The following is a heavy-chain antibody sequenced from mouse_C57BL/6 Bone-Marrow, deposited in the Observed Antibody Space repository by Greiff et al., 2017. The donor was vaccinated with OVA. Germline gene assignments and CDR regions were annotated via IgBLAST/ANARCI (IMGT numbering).Heavy chain of an antibody. J-gene: IGHJ1*03. CDR1: GYSFTGYY. CDR3: ARSCGNGGYFDV. D-gene: IGHD2-1*01. Sequence: EVQLQQSGPELVKPGASVKISCKASGYSFTGYYMNWVKQSPEKSLEWIGEINPSTGGTTYNQKFKAKATLTVDKSSSTAYMQLKSLTSEDSAVYYCARSCGNGGYFDVWGTGTTVTVSS. CDR2: INPSTGGT. V-gene: IGHV1-42*01.